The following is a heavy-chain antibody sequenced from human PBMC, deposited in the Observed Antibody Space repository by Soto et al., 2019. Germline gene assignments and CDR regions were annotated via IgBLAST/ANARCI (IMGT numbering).Heavy chain of an antibody. CDR1: GFIFNHYV. Sequence: QVQLLQSGPEVKKPGASMRVSCKASGFIFNHYVINWVRQAPGQGLEWVGGLSGQSQNAHYAEKFQDRVTITKDTSTATSHLEVTSPRSDDSAAYFCARAGYDRSGNEDPHGGAVDVWGLGTVVTVSS. CDR3: ARAGYDRSGNEDPHGGAVDV. J-gene: IGHJ3*01. V-gene: IGHV1-18*01. D-gene: IGHD5-12*01. CDR2: LSGQSQNA.